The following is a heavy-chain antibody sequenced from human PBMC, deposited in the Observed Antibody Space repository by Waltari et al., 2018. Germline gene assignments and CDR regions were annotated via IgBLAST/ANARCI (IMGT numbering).Heavy chain of an antibody. D-gene: IGHD5-12*01. J-gene: IGHJ5*02. CDR2: IYYSGST. V-gene: IGHV4-39*01. CDR1: GGSISSSRYY. Sequence: QLQLQESGPGLVKPSETLSLTCTVSGGSISSSRYYWGWIRQSPGKGLEWIGSIYYSGSTYYNPTLKSRVTISGDTSKKQFSLKLSSVTAADTAVYYCARHWKRNGYRFDPWGQGTLVTVSS. CDR3: ARHWKRNGYRFDP.